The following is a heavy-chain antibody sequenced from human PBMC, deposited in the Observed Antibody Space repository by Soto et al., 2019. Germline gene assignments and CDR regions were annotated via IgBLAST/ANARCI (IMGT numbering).Heavy chain of an antibody. D-gene: IGHD5-18*01. CDR1: GFTFSSYS. V-gene: IGHV3-21*01. CDR2: ISSSSSYI. Sequence: GGSLRLSCAASGFTFSSYSMNWVRQAPGKGLEWVSSISSSSSYIYYADSVKGRFTISRDNAKNSLYLQMNSLRAEDTAVYYCARRDTAMVNAFDIWGQGTMVTVS. J-gene: IGHJ3*02. CDR3: ARRDTAMVNAFDI.